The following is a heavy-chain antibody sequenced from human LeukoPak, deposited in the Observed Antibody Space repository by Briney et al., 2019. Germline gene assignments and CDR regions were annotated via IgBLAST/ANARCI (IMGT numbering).Heavy chain of an antibody. CDR2: ISGGGKT. J-gene: IGHJ6*03. CDR1: GGSSSVYF. CDR3: AREERAARPWSPYYYMDV. Sequence: SETLSLTCTVHGGSSSVYFCSWIRQSPGKGLEWIGEISGGGKTDYNPSLKSRVTISVDTSKNQFSLKLSSVTAADTAVYYCAREERAARPWSPYYYMDVWGKGTTVTVSS. D-gene: IGHD6-6*01. V-gene: IGHV4-34*01.